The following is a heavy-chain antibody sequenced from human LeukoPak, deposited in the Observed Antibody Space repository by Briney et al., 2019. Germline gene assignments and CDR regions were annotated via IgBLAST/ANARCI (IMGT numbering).Heavy chain of an antibody. CDR1: EFTFSSYS. J-gene: IGHJ4*02. CDR3: ARAGVRFDY. V-gene: IGHV3-48*01. CDR2: ISSSSSTM. D-gene: IGHD3-16*02. Sequence: GGSLRLSCAASEFTFSSYSMNWVRQAPGKGLEWVSYISSSSSTMYYADSVKGRFTISRDNAKNSLYLQMNSLRAEDTAVYYCARAGVRFDYWGQGTLVTVSS.